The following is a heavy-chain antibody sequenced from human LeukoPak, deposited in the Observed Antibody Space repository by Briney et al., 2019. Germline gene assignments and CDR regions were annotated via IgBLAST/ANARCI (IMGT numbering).Heavy chain of an antibody. CDR2: ISSSSSYI. CDR3: AREDSSGWYLDY. V-gene: IGHV3-21*01. J-gene: IGHJ4*02. CDR1: GFTFDDYG. D-gene: IGHD6-19*01. Sequence: PGGSLRLSCAASGFTFDDYGMSWVRQAPGKGLEWVSSISSSSSYIYYADSVKGRFTISRDNAKNSLYLQMNSLRAEDTAVYYCAREDSSGWYLDYWGQGTLVTVSS.